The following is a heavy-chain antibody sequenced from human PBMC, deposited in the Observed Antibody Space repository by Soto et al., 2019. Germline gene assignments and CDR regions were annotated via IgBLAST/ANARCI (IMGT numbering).Heavy chain of an antibody. Sequence: QVQLQQWGAGLLKPSETLSLTCAVYGGSFSGYQWTWIRQTPGKGLEWIGEINDSGNINYNPSLKCPVTIWVDTAKKQISLKLSSVTAADTAVYYCARGLILWFGELSRRGGYYYYMDVWGKGTTVTVSS. CDR3: ARGLILWFGELSRRGGYYYYMDV. J-gene: IGHJ6*03. CDR1: GGSFSGYQ. V-gene: IGHV4-34*01. D-gene: IGHD3-10*01. CDR2: INDSGNI.